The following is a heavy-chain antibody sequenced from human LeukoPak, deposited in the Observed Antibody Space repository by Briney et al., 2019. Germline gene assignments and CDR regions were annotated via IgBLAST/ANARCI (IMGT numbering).Heavy chain of an antibody. V-gene: IGHV4-34*01. CDR3: ASVTVGALDY. CDR2: INHSGST. J-gene: IGHJ4*02. Sequence: SETLSLTCAVYGGSFSAHYWNWIRQPPGKGLEWIGEINHSGSTNYNPSLKSRVTISVDMSKNQFSLKLSSVTAADTAVYYCASVTVGALDYWGQGTLVTVSS. D-gene: IGHD1-26*01. CDR1: GGSFSAHY.